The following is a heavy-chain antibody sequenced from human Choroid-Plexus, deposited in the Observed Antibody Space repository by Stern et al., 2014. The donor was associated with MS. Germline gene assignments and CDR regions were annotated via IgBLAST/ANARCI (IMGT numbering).Heavy chain of an antibody. D-gene: IGHD2/OR15-2a*01. Sequence: VQLVESGGGVVQPGRPLRLSCVSSGFTFGSCAMHWVRLAPGHGMERHAGVSYDGSNKYYADSVKGRFTISRDNSQNTLYMQMSSLRPEDTAVYYCAKDRQYLTYFFDHWGQGSLVTVSS. J-gene: IGHJ5*02. V-gene: IGHV3-30*18. CDR2: VSYDGSNK. CDR3: AKDRQYLTYFFDH. CDR1: GFTFGSCA.